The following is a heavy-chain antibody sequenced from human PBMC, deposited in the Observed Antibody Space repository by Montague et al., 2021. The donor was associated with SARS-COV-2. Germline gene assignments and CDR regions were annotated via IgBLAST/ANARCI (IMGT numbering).Heavy chain of an antibody. CDR1: GGSISSSNW. CDR3: ARDNDDSSDSFDC. Sequence: SETLSLTCAVSGGSISSSNWCRCLRHPPGKVLQCVCERYNDGRTXYNPSLKSRVTISLDKSKNQFSLKLTSVTAADTAIYYCARDNDDSSDSFDCWGQGTLVTVSS. CDR2: RYNDGRT. J-gene: IGHJ4*02. D-gene: IGHD3-22*01. V-gene: IGHV4-4*02.